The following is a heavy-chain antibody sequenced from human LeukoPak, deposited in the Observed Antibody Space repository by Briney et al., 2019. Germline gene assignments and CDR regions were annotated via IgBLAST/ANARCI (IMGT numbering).Heavy chain of an antibody. D-gene: IGHD3-3*01. CDR1: GFSFGSYA. J-gene: IGHJ5*02. CDR2: ICGSVSGSGGST. CDR3: AKGTTYYDFWSGFRATKITDNWFDP. V-gene: IGHV3-23*01. Sequence: GGSLRLSCAASGFSFGSYAMGWVRQAAGKGLEWVSEICGSVSGSGGSTYYADSVKGRFTISRDNSKNTLYLQMNSLRAEDTAVYYCAKGTTYYDFWSGFRATKITDNWFDPWGQGTLVTVSS.